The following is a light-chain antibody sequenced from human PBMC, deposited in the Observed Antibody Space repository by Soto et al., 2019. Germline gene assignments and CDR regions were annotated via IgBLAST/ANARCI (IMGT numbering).Light chain of an antibody. CDR3: QQYNNWPQT. J-gene: IGKJ1*01. CDR1: QTVSTN. Sequence: EIVMTQSPATLSVSPGARAPLSCRASQTVSTNLAWYQQRPGQAPRLLIHGASARATGIPARFSGSGSGTEFTLTISSLQSEDFAVYYCQQYNNWPQTFGQGTKVDI. V-gene: IGKV3-15*01. CDR2: GAS.